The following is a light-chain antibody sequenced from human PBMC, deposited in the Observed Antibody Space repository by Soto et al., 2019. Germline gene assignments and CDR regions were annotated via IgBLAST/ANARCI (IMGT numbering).Light chain of an antibody. CDR2: GAS. V-gene: IGKV3-20*01. J-gene: IGKJ3*01. Sequence: EIVLTQSPGTLSLSPGEGATLTCRASQSVTSSYLAWYQQKPGQAPRLLMYGASSRATGIPDRFSGSGSGTDFTLTISRLEPEDFAVYYCQQDGSSPLTFGPGT. CDR1: QSVTSSY. CDR3: QQDGSSPLT.